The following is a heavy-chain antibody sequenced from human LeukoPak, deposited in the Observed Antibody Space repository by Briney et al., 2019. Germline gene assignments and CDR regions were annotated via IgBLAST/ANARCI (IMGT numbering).Heavy chain of an antibody. Sequence: SETLSLTCTVTGGSISSDYWSWIRQPPGKGLEWIGYFYNSGSTSYNPSLKGRATISVDTSKKQFSLRVTSVAAADTAVYYCARMMDGAYETSYHYYIDVWGKGTTVTVSS. CDR2: FYNSGST. J-gene: IGHJ6*03. CDR3: ARMMDGAYETSYHYYIDV. D-gene: IGHD4-17*01. CDR1: GGSISSDY. V-gene: IGHV4-59*01.